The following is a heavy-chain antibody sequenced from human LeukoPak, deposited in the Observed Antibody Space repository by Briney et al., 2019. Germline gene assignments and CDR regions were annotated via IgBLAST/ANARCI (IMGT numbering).Heavy chain of an antibody. CDR2: ISSSNTI. CDR1: GFAFSTYG. J-gene: IGHJ4*02. CDR3: ARGIAVAGTDY. D-gene: IGHD6-19*01. V-gene: IGHV3-48*01. Sequence: PGGSLRLSCTASGFAFSTYGMNWVRQAPGKGLEWVSYISSSNTIYYADSVKGRFTISRDNAKNSLYLQMNSLRAEDTAVYYCARGIAVAGTDYWGQGTLVTVSS.